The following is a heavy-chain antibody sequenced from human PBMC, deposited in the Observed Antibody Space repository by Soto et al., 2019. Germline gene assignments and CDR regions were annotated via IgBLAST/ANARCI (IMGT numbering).Heavy chain of an antibody. V-gene: IGHV3-74*01. Sequence: GGSLRLSCAASGFTFSSYWMHWVRQAPGKGLVWVSRINSDGSSTSYADSVKGRFTISRDNAKNTLYLQMNSLRAEDTAVYYCARXGLLYYDFWSGSSGMDVWGQGTTVTVSS. D-gene: IGHD3-3*01. J-gene: IGHJ6*02. CDR2: INSDGSST. CDR1: GFTFSSYW. CDR3: ARXGLLYYDFWSGSSGMDV.